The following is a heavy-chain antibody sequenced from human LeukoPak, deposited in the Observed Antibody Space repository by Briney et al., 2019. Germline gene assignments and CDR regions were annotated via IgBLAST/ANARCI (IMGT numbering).Heavy chain of an antibody. V-gene: IGHV4-39*07. CDR2: IYYSGST. Sequence: PSETLSLTCTVSGGSISSSSYYWGWIRQPPGKGLEWIGSIYYSGSTYYNPSLKSRVTISVDTSKNQFSLKLSSVTAADTAVYYCARVRRWEPSYYMDVWGKGTTVTVSS. J-gene: IGHJ6*03. CDR1: GGSISSSSYY. CDR3: ARVRRWEPSYYMDV. D-gene: IGHD1-26*01.